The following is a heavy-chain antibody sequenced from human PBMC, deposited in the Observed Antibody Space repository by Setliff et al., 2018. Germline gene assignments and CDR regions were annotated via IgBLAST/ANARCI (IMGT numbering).Heavy chain of an antibody. CDR1: GGSISPYF. V-gene: IGHV4-4*08. CDR2: IYHNGNT. J-gene: IGHJ6*02. Sequence: SETLSLTCTVSGGSISPYFWSWIRQSPGKGLEWIGYIYHNGNTNFNPSLKSRVTMSVDTSKNQFALNLTSVTAADTAVYYCARDRSAYSYGLDVWGQGTTVTSP. CDR3: ARDRSAYSYGLDV.